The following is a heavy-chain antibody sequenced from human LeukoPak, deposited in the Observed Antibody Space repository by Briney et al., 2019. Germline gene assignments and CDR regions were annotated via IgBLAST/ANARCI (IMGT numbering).Heavy chain of an antibody. J-gene: IGHJ4*02. Sequence: GGSLRLSCAASGFTLSSYWMHWVRQAPGKGLVWVSRFYGDASSASYTDSVKGRFTISGDNAKNTLYLQTDSLRAEDTAVYYCAGSSNTWYGGFDCWGQGTLV. D-gene: IGHD6-13*01. V-gene: IGHV3-74*01. CDR3: AGSSNTWYGGFDC. CDR2: FYGDASSA. CDR1: GFTLSSYW.